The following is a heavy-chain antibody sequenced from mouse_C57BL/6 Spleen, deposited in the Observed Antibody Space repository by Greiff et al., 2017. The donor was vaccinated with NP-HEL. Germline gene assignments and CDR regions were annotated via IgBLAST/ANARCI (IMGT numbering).Heavy chain of an antibody. CDR2: ISDGGSYT. D-gene: IGHD1-1*01. CDR3: AREERDLLRPY. Sequence: EVQGVESGGGLVKPGGSLKLSCAASGFTFSSYAMSWVRQTPEKRLEWVATISDGGSYTYYPDNVKGRFTISRDNAKNNLYLQMSHLKSEDTAMYYCAREERDLLRPYWGQGTLVTVSA. V-gene: IGHV5-4*01. J-gene: IGHJ3*01. CDR1: GFTFSSYA.